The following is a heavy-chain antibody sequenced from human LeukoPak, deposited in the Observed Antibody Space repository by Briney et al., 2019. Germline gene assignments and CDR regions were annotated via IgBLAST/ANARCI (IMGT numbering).Heavy chain of an antibody. V-gene: IGHV3-23*01. J-gene: IGHJ5*02. CDR2: ISGDGGST. CDR3: AKDLARYDSSGYQRDNWFDP. Sequence: GGSLRLSCAASGFSFNDYAMSWVRQAPGKGLEWVSSISGDGGSTYYADSVKGRFTISRDNSKNTLYLQMNSLRAEDTAVYYCAKDLARYDSSGYQRDNWFDPWGQGTLVTVSS. D-gene: IGHD3-22*01. CDR1: GFSFNDYA.